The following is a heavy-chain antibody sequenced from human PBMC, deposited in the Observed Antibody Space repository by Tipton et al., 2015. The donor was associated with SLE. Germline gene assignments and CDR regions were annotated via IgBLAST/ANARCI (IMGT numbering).Heavy chain of an antibody. J-gene: IGHJ4*02. Sequence: TLSLTCNVSGDSISSSTNYWGWIRQPPGKGLEWIGSIYHSGSTSYNPSLKSRVTISVDTSKNQFSLKLSSVTAADTAVYYCARHHPLMAVASFDYWGQGSLLIVSS. CDR1: GDSISSSTNY. CDR3: ARHHPLMAVASFDY. CDR2: IYHSGST. D-gene: IGHD5-24*01. V-gene: IGHV4-39*07.